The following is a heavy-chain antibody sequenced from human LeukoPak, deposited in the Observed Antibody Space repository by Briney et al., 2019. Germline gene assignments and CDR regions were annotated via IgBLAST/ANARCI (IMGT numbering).Heavy chain of an antibody. Sequence: SETLSLTCTVSGGSISSSSYYWGWIRQPPGKGLEWIGEINHSGSTNYNPSLKSRVTISVDTSKNQFSLKLSSVTAADTAVYYCARGRPIFGVVIIYADYWGQGTLVTVSS. J-gene: IGHJ4*02. CDR3: ARGRPIFGVVIIYADY. V-gene: IGHV4-39*07. CDR2: INHSGST. CDR1: GGSISSSSYY. D-gene: IGHD3-3*01.